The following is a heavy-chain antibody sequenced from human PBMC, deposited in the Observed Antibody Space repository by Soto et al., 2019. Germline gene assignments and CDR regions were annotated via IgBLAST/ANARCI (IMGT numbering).Heavy chain of an antibody. Sequence: QVQLVESGGGVVQPGRSLRLSCAASGFTFSSYGMHWVRQAPGKGLEWVAVISYDGSNKYYADSVKGRFTISRDSSKNTLYLQMNSLRAEDTAVYYCAKDRGQYYFDYWGQGTLVTVSS. D-gene: IGHD1-26*01. CDR2: ISYDGSNK. CDR1: GFTFSSYG. J-gene: IGHJ4*02. V-gene: IGHV3-30*18. CDR3: AKDRGQYYFDY.